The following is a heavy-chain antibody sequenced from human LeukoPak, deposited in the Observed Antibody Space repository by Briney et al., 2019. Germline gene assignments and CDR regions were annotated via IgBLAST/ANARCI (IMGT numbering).Heavy chain of an antibody. D-gene: IGHD5-18*01. Sequence: GGSLRLSCAASGFTFISYWMSWVRQAPGKGLAWVANIKQDGSEKYYVDSVKGRCTISRDNAKNTLYLQMNSLRAEDTAVYYCARAGGYSYGYFDYWGRGTLVTVSS. CDR2: IKQDGSEK. CDR3: ARAGGYSYGYFDY. CDR1: GFTFISYW. V-gene: IGHV3-7*03. J-gene: IGHJ4*02.